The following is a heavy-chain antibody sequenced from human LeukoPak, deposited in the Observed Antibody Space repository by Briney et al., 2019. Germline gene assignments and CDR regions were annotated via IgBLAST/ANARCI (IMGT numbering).Heavy chain of an antibody. J-gene: IGHJ3*02. Sequence: PGGSLRLSCAASGFTFSSYGMHWVRQAPGKGLEWVAFIRYDGSNRYYADSVKGRFTISRDNSKNTLYLQMNSLRAEDTAVYYCAKAELWYGGNRYDAFDIWGQGTMVTVSS. V-gene: IGHV3-30*02. CDR2: IRYDGSNR. CDR3: AKAELWYGGNRYDAFDI. D-gene: IGHD4-23*01. CDR1: GFTFSSYG.